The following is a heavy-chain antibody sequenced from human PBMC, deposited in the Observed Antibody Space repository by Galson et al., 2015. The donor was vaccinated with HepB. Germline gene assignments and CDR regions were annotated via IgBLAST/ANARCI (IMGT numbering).Heavy chain of an antibody. J-gene: IGHJ4*02. Sequence: SETLSLTCTVSGGSISSYYWSWIRQPPGKGLEWIGYIYYSGSTNYNPSLKSRVTISVDTSKNQFSLKLSSVTAADTAVYYCARTGYSSGRYRDYWGQGTLVTVSS. CDR3: ARTGYSSGRYRDY. CDR1: GGSISSYY. CDR2: IYYSGST. D-gene: IGHD6-19*01. V-gene: IGHV4-59*01.